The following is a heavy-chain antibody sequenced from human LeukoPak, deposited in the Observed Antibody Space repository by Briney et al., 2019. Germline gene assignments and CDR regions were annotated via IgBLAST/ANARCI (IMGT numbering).Heavy chain of an antibody. J-gene: IGHJ4*02. CDR3: ARYYCGGACYYFSD. Sequence: PSETLSLTCTVSGGSISSYYWSWIRQPPGKGLEWIGYISYSGSTNYNPSLKSRVTISVDTSKNQFSLRLSSVTAADTAVYYCARYYCGGACYYFSDWGQGILVTVSS. V-gene: IGHV4-59*08. CDR1: GGSISSYY. D-gene: IGHD2-21*02. CDR2: ISYSGST.